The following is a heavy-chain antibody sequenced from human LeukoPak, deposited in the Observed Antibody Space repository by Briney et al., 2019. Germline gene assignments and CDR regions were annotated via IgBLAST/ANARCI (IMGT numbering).Heavy chain of an antibody. J-gene: IGHJ4*02. CDR2: ISNGGGTI. V-gene: IGHV3-48*03. Sequence: PSETLSLTCTVSGGSISSYYWSWVRQAPGKGLEWVSYISNGGGTIYYADSVKGRFTISRDNAKNSVFLQMNTLRAEDTAVYYCVRDSYMFGSDYWGQGTLVTVSS. CDR3: VRDSYMFGSDY. CDR1: GGSISSYY. D-gene: IGHD3-10*02.